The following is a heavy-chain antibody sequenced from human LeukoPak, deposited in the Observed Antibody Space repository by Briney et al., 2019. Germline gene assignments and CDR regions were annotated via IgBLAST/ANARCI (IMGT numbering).Heavy chain of an antibody. Sequence: SETLSLTCAVYGGSFSGYYWSWIRQPPGKGREWIGEINHSGSTNYNPSLKRRVTISVDTSKNQFSLKLSSVTAADTAVYYCATLGGSSSWSYDYWGQGTLVTVSS. CDR2: INHSGST. D-gene: IGHD6-13*01. CDR1: GGSFSGYY. J-gene: IGHJ4*02. CDR3: ATLGGSSSWSYDY. V-gene: IGHV4-34*01.